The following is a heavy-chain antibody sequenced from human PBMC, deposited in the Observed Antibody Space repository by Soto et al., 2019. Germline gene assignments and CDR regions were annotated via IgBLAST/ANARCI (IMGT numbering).Heavy chain of an antibody. J-gene: IGHJ6*03. CDR1: GFTFSSYA. CDR2: ISGSGGST. D-gene: IGHD2-2*01. V-gene: IGHV3-23*01. CDR3: AKALREYQLLTYYYMDV. Sequence: GGSLRLSCAASGFTFSSYAMSWVRQAPGKGLEWVSAISGSGGSTYYADSVKGRFTISRDNSKNTLYLQMNSLRAEDTAVYYCAKALREYQLLTYYYMDVWGKGTTVTVSS.